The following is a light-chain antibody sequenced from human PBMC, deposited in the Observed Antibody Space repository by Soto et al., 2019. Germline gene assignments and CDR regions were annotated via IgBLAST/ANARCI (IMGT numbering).Light chain of an antibody. Sequence: DFVMTQSPDSLAVSLGERAIINCNSSQSLLLNSNNKNYLAWYQQKPGQPPKLLIYWASTRESGVPDRFTGSGSGTDFTLTISSLQAEDVAVYYCQQFYSRHPTFGQGTKVEIK. CDR2: WAS. CDR3: QQFYSRHPT. V-gene: IGKV4-1*01. J-gene: IGKJ1*01. CDR1: QSLLLNSNNKNY.